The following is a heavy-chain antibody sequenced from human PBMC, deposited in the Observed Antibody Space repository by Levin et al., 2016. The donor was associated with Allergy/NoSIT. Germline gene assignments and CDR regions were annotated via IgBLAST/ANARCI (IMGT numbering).Heavy chain of an antibody. Sequence: SETLSLTCTVSGGSISSYYWSWIRQPPGKGLEWIGYIYYSGSTNYNPSLKSRVTISVDTSKNQFSLKLSSVTAADTAVYYCARHSGTGYYYYGMDVWGQGTTVTVSS. V-gene: IGHV4-59*08. CDR1: GGSISSYY. CDR3: ARHSGTGYYYYGMDV. CDR2: IYYSGST. J-gene: IGHJ6*02. D-gene: IGHD1-14*01.